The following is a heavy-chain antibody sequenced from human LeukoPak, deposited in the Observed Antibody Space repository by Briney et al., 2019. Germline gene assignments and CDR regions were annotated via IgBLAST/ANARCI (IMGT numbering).Heavy chain of an antibody. CDR2: IYYSGST. CDR3: ARVNSILTGYYYDFDY. CDR1: GGSISSSSYY. J-gene: IGHJ4*02. V-gene: IGHV4-39*01. D-gene: IGHD3-9*01. Sequence: SETLSLTCTVSGGSISSSSYYWGWIRQPPGKGLEWIGSIYYSGSTYYNPSLKSRVTISVDTTKNQFALKLSSVTAADTAVYYCARVNSILTGYYYDFDYWGQGTLVTVSS.